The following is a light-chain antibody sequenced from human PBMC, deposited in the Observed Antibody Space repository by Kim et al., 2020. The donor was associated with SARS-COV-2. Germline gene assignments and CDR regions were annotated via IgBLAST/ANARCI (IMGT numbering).Light chain of an antibody. J-gene: IGKJ4*01. CDR1: QSISHW. V-gene: IGKV1-5*01. CDR2: DAS. CDR3: QQYNYY. Sequence: DIQMTQSPSTLSASVGDRVTITCRASQSISHWLAWYQQKPGKAPKLLIYDASSLESGVPSRFSGSGSGTEFTLTISTLQPDDFATYYCQQYNYYFGGGTKVDIK.